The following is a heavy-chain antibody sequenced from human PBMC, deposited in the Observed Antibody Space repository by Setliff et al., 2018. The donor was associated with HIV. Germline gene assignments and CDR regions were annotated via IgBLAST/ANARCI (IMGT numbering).Heavy chain of an antibody. J-gene: IGHJ4*02. D-gene: IGHD5-12*01. CDR3: TTDLGTRYDTPVY. V-gene: IGHV3-15*01. CDR2: IKSKIDGETT. CDR1: GFTSNNYW. Sequence: GGSLRLSCTDFGFTSNNYWMSWVCQAPGKGLEWVGRIKSKIDGETTDYAAPVKGRFTVSRDDSEKTLYLQMNSLKIEDSAVYYCTTDLGTRYDTPVYWGQGTLVTVSS.